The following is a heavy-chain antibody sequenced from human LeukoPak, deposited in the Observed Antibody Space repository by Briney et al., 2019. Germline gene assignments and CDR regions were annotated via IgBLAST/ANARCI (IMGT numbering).Heavy chain of an antibody. Sequence: VASVKVSCKASGGTFSSYAISWVRQAPGQGLEWMGGIIPIFGTANYAQKFQGRVTITADESTSTAYMELSSLRSEDTAVYYCASRDGYNYNAFDIWGQGTMVTVSS. CDR3: ASRDGYNYNAFDI. V-gene: IGHV1-69*13. CDR2: IIPIFGTA. D-gene: IGHD5-24*01. CDR1: GGTFSSYA. J-gene: IGHJ3*02.